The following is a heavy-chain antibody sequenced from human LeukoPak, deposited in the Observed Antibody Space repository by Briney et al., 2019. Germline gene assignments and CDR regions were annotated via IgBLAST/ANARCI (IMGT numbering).Heavy chain of an antibody. CDR1: GFTFNSYA. J-gene: IGHJ4*02. D-gene: IGHD2-15*01. Sequence: GGSLRLSCAASGFTFNSYAIFWVRQALGKGLEFVSAISGNGFNTNYASSVRGRFSISRDNSNSTLYLQMGSLRPEDMAVYYCARGISFSGSWPFDQWGQGTLVTVSS. V-gene: IGHV3-64*01. CDR3: ARGISFSGSWPFDQ. CDR2: ISGNGFNT.